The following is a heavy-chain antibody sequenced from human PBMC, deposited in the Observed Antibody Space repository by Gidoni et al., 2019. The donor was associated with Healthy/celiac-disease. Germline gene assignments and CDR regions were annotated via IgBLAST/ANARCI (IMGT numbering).Heavy chain of an antibody. CDR2: IKSKTDGGTT. Sequence: EVQLVESGGGLVKPGGSLRLSCAASGFTFSNAWMSWVRQAPGKGLEWVGRIKSKTDGGTTDYAAPVKGRFTISRDDSKNTLYLQMNSLKTEDTAVYYCTTEGRYSSGWYFGYWGQGTLVTVSS. CDR1: GFTFSNAW. J-gene: IGHJ4*02. D-gene: IGHD6-19*01. CDR3: TTEGRYSSGWYFGY. V-gene: IGHV3-15*01.